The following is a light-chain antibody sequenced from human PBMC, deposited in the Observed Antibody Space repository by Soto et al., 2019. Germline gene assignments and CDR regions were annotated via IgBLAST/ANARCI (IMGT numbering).Light chain of an antibody. Sequence: QSVLTQPASVSGSPGLSIAISCTGTSRDVGGYNSVSWYQQQPGKVPKLMIYDVSNRPSGVSNRFSGSKSGNTASLTISGLQAEDEGDYYCSSYTTSSTYVFGTGTKLTVL. V-gene: IGLV2-14*01. CDR3: SSYTTSSTYV. J-gene: IGLJ1*01. CDR2: DVS. CDR1: SRDVGGYNS.